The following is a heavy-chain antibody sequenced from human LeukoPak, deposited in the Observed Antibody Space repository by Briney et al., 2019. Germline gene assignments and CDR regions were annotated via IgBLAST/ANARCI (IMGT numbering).Heavy chain of an antibody. CDR1: GGTFSSYA. V-gene: IGHV1-69*04. Sequence: SVKVSCKASGGTFSSYAISWVRQAPGQGLEWMGRIIPILGIANYAQKFQGRVTMTRDTSTSTVYMELSSLRSEDTAVYYCARTYYDFWSGSYYYYMDVWGKGTTVTVSS. D-gene: IGHD3-3*01. J-gene: IGHJ6*03. CDR2: IIPILGIA. CDR3: ARTYYDFWSGSYYYYMDV.